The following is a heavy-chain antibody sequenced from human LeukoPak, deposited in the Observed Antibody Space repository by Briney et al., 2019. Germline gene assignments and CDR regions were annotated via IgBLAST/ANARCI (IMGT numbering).Heavy chain of an antibody. V-gene: IGHV4-61*02. Sequence: SETLSLTCTVSGGSISSGSYYWSWIRQPAGKGLEWIGRIYTSGSTNYNPSLKSRVTISVDTSKNQCSLKLSSVTAADTAVYYCARDRFDYGDYYYYYMDVWGKGTTVTVSS. J-gene: IGHJ6*03. CDR3: ARDRFDYGDYYYYYMDV. D-gene: IGHD4-17*01. CDR2: IYTSGST. CDR1: GGSISSGSYY.